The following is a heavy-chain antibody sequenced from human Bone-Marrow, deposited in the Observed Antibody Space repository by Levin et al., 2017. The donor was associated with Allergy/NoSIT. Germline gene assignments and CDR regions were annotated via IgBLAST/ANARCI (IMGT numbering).Heavy chain of an antibody. V-gene: IGHV3-48*01. J-gene: IGHJ4*02. CDR2: ISSSATSI. CDR1: GFTFNTYR. CDR3: ARGGPYGSGRLDY. D-gene: IGHD3-10*01. Sequence: GESLKISCAASGFTFNTYRMNWVRQAPGKGLEWLSYISSSATSIYYADSVKGRFTISRDNAENSLYLQMNSLRAEDTAVYYCARGGPYGSGRLDYWGQGTLVTVSS.